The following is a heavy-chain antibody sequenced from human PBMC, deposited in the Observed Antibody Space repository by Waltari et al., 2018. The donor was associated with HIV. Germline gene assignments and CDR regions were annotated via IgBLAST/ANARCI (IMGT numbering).Heavy chain of an antibody. D-gene: IGHD5-12*01. CDR2: IIPIFGTA. CDR3: ARGEDQWLRWEGAWYFDY. V-gene: IGHV1-69*06. CDR1: GGTFSSYA. J-gene: IGHJ4*02. Sequence: QVQLVQSGAEVKKPGSSVKVSCKASGGTFSSYAISWVRQAPGQGLEWMGGIIPIFGTANYAQKFQGRVTITADKSTSTAYMELSSLRSEDTAVYYCARGEDQWLRWEGAWYFDYWGQGTLVTVSS.